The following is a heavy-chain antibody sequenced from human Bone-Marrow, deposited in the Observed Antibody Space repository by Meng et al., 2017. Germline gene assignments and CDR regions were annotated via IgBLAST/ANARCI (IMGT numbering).Heavy chain of an antibody. J-gene: IGHJ5*02. CDR2: IKSKTDGGTT. V-gene: IGHV3-15*01. CDR1: GFTFSNGW. CDR3: ATGAAAANH. D-gene: IGHD6-13*01. Sequence: EGVVVESGGGLVKPGGSLRLSCAASGFTFSNGWMSWVREAPGKGLEWVGRIKSKTDGGTTDYAAPVKGRFTISRDDSKNTLYLQMHSLITEGTAVYFCATGAAAANHWGQGTLVTVSS.